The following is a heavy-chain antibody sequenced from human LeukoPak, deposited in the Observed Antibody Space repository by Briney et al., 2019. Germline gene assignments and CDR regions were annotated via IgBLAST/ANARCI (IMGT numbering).Heavy chain of an antibody. V-gene: IGHV5-51*01. CDR2: IYPGDSDT. J-gene: IGHJ3*02. Sequence: GESLKFSCKGSGYSLTSYWIGWVRQMAGKGMEWMGIIYPGDSDTRYSPSVQGQVTISADNAISTAYLQWSSLKASDTAMYYCARLGVEGYAFDIWGQGTMVTVSS. CDR3: ARLGVEGYAFDI. CDR1: GYSLTSYW. D-gene: IGHD3-16*01.